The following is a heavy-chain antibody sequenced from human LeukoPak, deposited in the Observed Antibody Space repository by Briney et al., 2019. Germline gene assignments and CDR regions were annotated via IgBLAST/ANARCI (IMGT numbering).Heavy chain of an antibody. Sequence: PGGSLRLSCAASGFTFSSYGMHWVRQAPGKGLEWVAFITNDGSNKYYADSVKGRFTISRDNAKNSLYLQMNSLRAEDTAVYYCAELGITMIGGVWGKGTTVTISS. CDR1: GFTFSSYG. CDR3: AELGITMIGGV. D-gene: IGHD3-10*02. V-gene: IGHV3-30*02. CDR2: ITNDGSNK. J-gene: IGHJ6*04.